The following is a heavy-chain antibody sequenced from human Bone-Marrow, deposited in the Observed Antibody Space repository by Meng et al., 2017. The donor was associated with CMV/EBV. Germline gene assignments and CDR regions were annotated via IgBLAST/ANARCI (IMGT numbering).Heavy chain of an antibody. V-gene: IGHV4-30-4*08. CDR3: ARDVGASGWFDRPFYFDY. J-gene: IGHJ4*02. CDR2: IYYSAST. CDR1: GGSISSGDYY. D-gene: IGHD6-19*01. Sequence: SETLSLTCTVSGGSISSGDYYWSWIRQPPGKGLEWIGYIYYSASTYYNPSLKSRVTISLDTSKNLFSLRLSSVTAADTAVYYCARDVGASGWFDRPFYFDYWGQGTLVTCYS.